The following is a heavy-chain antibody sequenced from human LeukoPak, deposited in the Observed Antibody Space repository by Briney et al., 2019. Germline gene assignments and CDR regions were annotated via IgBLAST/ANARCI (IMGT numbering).Heavy chain of an antibody. CDR2: ISAYNGNT. CDR1: GYTFTSYG. D-gene: IGHD6-13*01. J-gene: IGHJ4*02. CDR3: ARGEAEARYYFDY. Sequence: GASVKVSCKASGYTFTSYGISWVRQAPGQGLEWMGWISAYNGNTNYAQKLQGRVTMTRDTSTSTVYMELSSLRSEDTAVYYCARGEAEARYYFDYWGQGTLVTVSS. V-gene: IGHV1-18*01.